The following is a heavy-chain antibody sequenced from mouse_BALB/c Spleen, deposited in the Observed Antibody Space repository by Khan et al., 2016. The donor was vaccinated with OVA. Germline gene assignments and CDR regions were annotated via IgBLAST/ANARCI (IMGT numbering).Heavy chain of an antibody. CDR2: IYPGSGST. CDR1: GYTFTDYI. V-gene: IGHV1-77*01. J-gene: IGHJ3*01. CDR3: AKSPYGNSFAY. D-gene: IGHD2-1*01. Sequence: QVQLQQSGPELVKPGASVKMSCKASGYTFTDYIMSWVKQRTGQGLEWIGEIYPGSGSTYYTEKFKGKATLTADTSSNTAYMHLSSLTSEDSAVYFCAKSPYGNSFAYWGQGTLVTVSA.